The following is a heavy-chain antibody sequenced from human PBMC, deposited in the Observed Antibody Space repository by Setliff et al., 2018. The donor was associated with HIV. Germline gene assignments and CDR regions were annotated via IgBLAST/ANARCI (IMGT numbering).Heavy chain of an antibody. CDR3: ARAIFGVVIMNGMDV. V-gene: IGHV4-61*09. D-gene: IGHD3-3*01. J-gene: IGHJ6*02. CDR1: GGSISSGSYY. Sequence: KASETLSLTCTVSGGSISSGSYYWSWIRQPAGKGLEWIGHIYTSGSTNYNPSLKSRVTISVDTSKNQFSLKLSSVTVADTAVYYCARAIFGVVIMNGMDVWGQGTTVTVS. CDR2: IYTSGST.